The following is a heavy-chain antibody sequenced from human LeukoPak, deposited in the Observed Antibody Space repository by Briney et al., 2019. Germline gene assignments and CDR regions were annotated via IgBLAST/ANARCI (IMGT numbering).Heavy chain of an antibody. CDR2: ISWNSGSI. Sequence: GGSLRLSCAASGFTFDDYAMHWVRQAPGKGLEWVSGISWNSGSIGYADSVEGRFTISRDNAKNSLYLQMNSLRAEDTALYYCAKGSWTQFDYWGQGTLVTVSS. V-gene: IGHV3-9*01. J-gene: IGHJ4*02. CDR3: AKGSWTQFDY. CDR1: GFTFDDYA. D-gene: IGHD6-13*01.